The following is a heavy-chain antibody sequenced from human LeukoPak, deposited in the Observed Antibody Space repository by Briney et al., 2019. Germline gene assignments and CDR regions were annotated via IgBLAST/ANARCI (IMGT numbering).Heavy chain of an antibody. V-gene: IGHV3-21*01. D-gene: IGHD3-22*01. CDR2: ISSGSNYI. J-gene: IGHJ6*02. CDR3: ARISYYDSSGYSYYYYGMDV. Sequence: GGSLRLSCAASGFTFDDYAMHWVRQAPGKGLEWVSSISSGSNYIYHVDSVKGRFTISRDNAKNSLYLQMNSLRAEDTAVYYCARISYYDSSGYSYYYYGMDVWGQGTTVTVSS. CDR1: GFTFDDYA.